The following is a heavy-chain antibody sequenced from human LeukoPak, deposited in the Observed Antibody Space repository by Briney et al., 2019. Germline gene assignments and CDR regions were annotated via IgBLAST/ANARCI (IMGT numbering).Heavy chain of an antibody. J-gene: IGHJ3*02. CDR2: LIPIFGTA. CDR3: ARETNGYSYGEDDAFDI. D-gene: IGHD5-18*01. CDR1: GYTFTGYY. V-gene: IGHV1-69*13. Sequence: SVKVSCKASGYTFTGYYMHWVRQAPGQGLEWMGGLIPIFGTANYAQKFQGRVTITADESTSTAYMELSSLRSEDTAVYYCARETNGYSYGEDDAFDIWGQGTMVTVSS.